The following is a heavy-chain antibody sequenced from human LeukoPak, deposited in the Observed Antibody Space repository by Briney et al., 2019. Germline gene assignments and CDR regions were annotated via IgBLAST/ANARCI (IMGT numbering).Heavy chain of an antibody. CDR2: ISSSSSYI. CDR1: GFIFSSYS. CDR3: ARKAQTGSHSGPFDI. J-gene: IGHJ3*02. D-gene: IGHD1-26*01. Sequence: PGRSLRLSCAASGFIFSSYSMNWVRRAPGKGLEWVSSISSSSSYIYYADSVKGRFTISRDNAKNSLYLQMNSLRAEDTAVYYCARKAQTGSHSGPFDIWGQGTLVTVSS. V-gene: IGHV3-21*01.